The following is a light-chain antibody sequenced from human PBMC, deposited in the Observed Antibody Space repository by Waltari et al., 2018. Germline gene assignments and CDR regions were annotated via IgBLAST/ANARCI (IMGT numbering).Light chain of an antibody. CDR3: SSYTGDNILL. Sequence: QSALTPSASVCGSPGQSLTISCTGPSSDIGRYNTLSWYQQYPGKPHQIIIYEVKSRPAGVSTRFSGSTSGNTSPLTISAHQADDDAYFYCSSYTGDNILLFGGGTKVTVL. J-gene: IGLJ3*02. CDR2: EVK. V-gene: IGLV2-14*01. CDR1: SSDIGRYNT.